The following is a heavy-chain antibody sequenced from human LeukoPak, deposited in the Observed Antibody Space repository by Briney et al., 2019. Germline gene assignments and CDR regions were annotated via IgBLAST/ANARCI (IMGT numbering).Heavy chain of an antibody. CDR1: GGSFSGYY. J-gene: IGHJ5*02. Sequence: SETLSLTCAVYGGSFSGYYWSWIRQPPGKGLEWIGEINHSGSTNYNPSLKSRVTISVDTSKNQFSLKLSSVTAADTAVYYCARGHFNWALAMVQGVISWFDPWGQGTLVTVSS. CDR3: ARGHFNWALAMVQGVISWFDP. D-gene: IGHD3-10*01. CDR2: INHSGST. V-gene: IGHV4-34*01.